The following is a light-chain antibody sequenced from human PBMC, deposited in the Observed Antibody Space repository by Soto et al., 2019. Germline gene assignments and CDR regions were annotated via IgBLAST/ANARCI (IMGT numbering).Light chain of an antibody. J-gene: IGKJ5*01. CDR2: DAS. Sequence: IPLTQTPSTFSASVGDEVTITCRASQTISRWLAWYQQKPGRAPKLLIYDASTLESGVPSRFSGSGSETEFTLTISRLQPDDFATYFCHSRAFGQGTRLEIK. V-gene: IGKV1-5*01. CDR1: QTISRW. CDR3: HSRA.